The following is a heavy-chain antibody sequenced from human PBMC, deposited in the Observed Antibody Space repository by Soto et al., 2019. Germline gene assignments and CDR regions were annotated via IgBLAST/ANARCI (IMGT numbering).Heavy chain of an antibody. CDR2: IFNSGTT. V-gene: IGHV4-4*02. D-gene: IGHD6-19*01. Sequence: QVQMQESGPGLVKPSGTLALACDVSGGAISNGDWWSWVRQPPGKGLEWIGEIFNSGTTTYTPPLKGRVTTSVDMSNNRSSLTLSSVTAADTAMYFCARTIRVQVAAAVHCYFDLWGRGTLVTVSS. J-gene: IGHJ2*01. CDR1: GGAISNGDW. CDR3: ARTIRVQVAAAVHCYFDL.